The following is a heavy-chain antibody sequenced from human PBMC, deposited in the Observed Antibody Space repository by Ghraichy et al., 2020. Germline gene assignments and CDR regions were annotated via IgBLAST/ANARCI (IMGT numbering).Heavy chain of an antibody. CDR1: GYTLTELS. CDR3: ATVNGGLTHYYYGMDV. CDR2: SDTEDGER. V-gene: IGHV1-24*01. Sequence: ASVKVSCKVSGYTLTELSMHWVRQAPGKGVEWMGSSDTEDGERIKAQKFQGRVTMSEDTYRETAYMELSSQRSEDTAVYYCATVNGGLTHYYYGMDVWGQGTTVTVSS. J-gene: IGHJ6*02. D-gene: IGHD3-10*01.